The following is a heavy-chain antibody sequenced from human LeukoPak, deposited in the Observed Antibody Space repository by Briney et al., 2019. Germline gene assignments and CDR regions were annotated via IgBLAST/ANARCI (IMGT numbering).Heavy chain of an antibody. CDR2: ISTSGST. V-gene: IGHV4-4*07. J-gene: IGHJ5*02. Sequence: SETLSLTCTVSGASISNYYWSWIRQPAGKGLEWIGRISTSGSTNYNPSLKSRVTISVDTSKNQFSLKLSSVTAADTAVYYCARRGGANWFDPWGQGTLVTVSS. CDR3: ARRGGANWFDP. D-gene: IGHD3-10*01. CDR1: GASISNYY.